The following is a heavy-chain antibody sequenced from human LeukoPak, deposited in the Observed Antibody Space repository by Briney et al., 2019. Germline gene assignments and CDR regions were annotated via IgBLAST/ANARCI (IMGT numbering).Heavy chain of an antibody. J-gene: IGHJ6*03. CDR2: IIPIFGTA. D-gene: IGHD6-6*01. CDR3: ASLSSSSNYYYYMDV. Sequence: ASVNVSYKASGGTFNSYAISWVRQAPGQGLEWMGGIIPIFGTANYAQKFRGRVTITADESTSTAYMELSSLRSEDTAVYYCASLSSSSNYYYYMDVWGKGTTVTVSS. CDR1: GGTFNSYA. V-gene: IGHV1-69*13.